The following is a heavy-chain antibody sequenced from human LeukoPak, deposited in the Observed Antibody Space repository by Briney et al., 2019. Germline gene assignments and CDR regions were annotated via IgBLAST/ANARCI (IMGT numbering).Heavy chain of an antibody. D-gene: IGHD3-10*01. CDR1: GFTFSTYG. Sequence: GRSLRLSCAASGFTFSTYGMHWVRQAPGKGLEWVAVIWYDGSNKYYADSVKGRLTISRDNSKNTLYLQMNSLRAEDTAVYYCAKAVTLVRTDAFDIWGQGTMVTVSS. CDR2: IWYDGSNK. J-gene: IGHJ3*02. V-gene: IGHV3-33*06. CDR3: AKAVTLVRTDAFDI.